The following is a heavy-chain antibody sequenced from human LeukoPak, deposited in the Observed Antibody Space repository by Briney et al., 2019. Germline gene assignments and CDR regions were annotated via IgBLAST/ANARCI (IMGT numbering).Heavy chain of an antibody. CDR2: INPSGGST. J-gene: IGHJ6*02. V-gene: IGHV1-46*01. D-gene: IGHD1-1*01. CDR3: ARTGHTTGNYYYGMDV. CDR1: GYTFTSYY. Sequence: ASVNVSCKASGYTFTSYYMHWVRQAPGQGLEWMGIINPSGGSTSYAQKFQGRVTMTRDTSTSTVYMELSSLRSEDTAVYYCARTGHTTGNYYYGMDVWGQGTTVTVSS.